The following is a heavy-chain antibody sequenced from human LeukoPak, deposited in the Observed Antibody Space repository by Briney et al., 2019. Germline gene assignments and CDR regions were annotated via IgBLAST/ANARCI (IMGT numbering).Heavy chain of an antibody. Sequence: GGSLRLSCAASGFTFSNYGMAWVRQAPGKGLEWVSAISSSGGSTYSADSVKGRFTISRDNSKNTLYLQMNSLRAEDTAVYYCAKDPLPMIVVVTSFDYWGQGTLVTVSS. V-gene: IGHV3-23*01. CDR3: AKDPLPMIVVVTSFDY. CDR2: ISSSGGST. CDR1: GFTFSNYG. D-gene: IGHD3-22*01. J-gene: IGHJ4*02.